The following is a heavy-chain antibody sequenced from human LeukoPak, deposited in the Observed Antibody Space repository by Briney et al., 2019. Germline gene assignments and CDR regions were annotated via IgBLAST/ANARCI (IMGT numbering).Heavy chain of an antibody. Sequence: GGSLRLSCAASGFTFSDYYMSWIRQAPGKGLEWVSFISSSSSSNINYADSVKGRFTISRDNAKNSLYLQMNSLRAEDTAVYYCARSGTGCEKAFFDYWGQGTLDTVSS. CDR2: ISSSSSSNI. D-gene: IGHD2-15*01. CDR1: GFTFSDYY. V-gene: IGHV3-11*06. CDR3: ARSGTGCEKAFFDY. J-gene: IGHJ4*02.